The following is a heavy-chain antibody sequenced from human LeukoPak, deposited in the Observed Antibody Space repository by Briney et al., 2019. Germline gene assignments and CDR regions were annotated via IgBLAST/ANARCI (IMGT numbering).Heavy chain of an antibody. V-gene: IGHV1-69*05. J-gene: IGHJ4*02. CDR2: IIPIFGTA. Sequence: ASVKVSCKASGGTFRDRAISWVRQAPGQGLEWMGRIIPIFGTANYAQKFQGRVTITTDESTSTAYMELSSLRSEDTAVYYCARSEQLQYYFDYWGQGTLVTVSS. CDR1: GGTFRDRA. CDR3: ARSEQLQYYFDY. D-gene: IGHD6-6*01.